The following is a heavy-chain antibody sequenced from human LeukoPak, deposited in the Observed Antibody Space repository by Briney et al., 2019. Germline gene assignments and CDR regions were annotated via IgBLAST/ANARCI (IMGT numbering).Heavy chain of an antibody. CDR1: GLTFSRYA. CDR2: ISGSGGST. V-gene: IGHV3-23*01. D-gene: IGHD2-21*02. Sequence: GGSLRLSCAASGLTFSRYAMSWVRQAPGKGLEWVSAISGSGGSTYYADSVKGRFTISRDNSKNTLYLQMNSLRAEDTAVYYCAKVRPYCGGDCYPYFDYWGQGTLVTVSS. CDR3: AKVRPYCGGDCYPYFDY. J-gene: IGHJ4*02.